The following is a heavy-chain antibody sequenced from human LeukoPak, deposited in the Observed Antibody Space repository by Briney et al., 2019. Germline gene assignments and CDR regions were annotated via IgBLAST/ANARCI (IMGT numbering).Heavy chain of an antibody. V-gene: IGHV4-38-2*02. Sequence: SETLSLTCAVPGYSISSGYYWGWIRQPPGKGLEWIGSIYHSGSTYYNPSLKSRVTISVDTSKNQFSLKLSSVTAADTAVYYCARDSLAQALGYPGYYYGMDVWGKGTTVTVSS. CDR1: GYSISSGYY. CDR3: ARDSLAQALGYPGYYYGMDV. CDR2: IYHSGST. J-gene: IGHJ6*04. D-gene: IGHD2-15*01.